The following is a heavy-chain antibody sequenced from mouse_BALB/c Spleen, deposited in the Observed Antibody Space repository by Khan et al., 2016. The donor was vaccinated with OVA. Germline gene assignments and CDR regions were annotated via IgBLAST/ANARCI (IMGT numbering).Heavy chain of an antibody. J-gene: IGHJ2*01. CDR1: GFTFSSYG. Sequence: EVELVESGGDLVKPGGSLKLSCAASGFTFSSYGMSWVRQTPDKRLEWVATISSGGSYTYYPDSVKGRFTISSDSAENNLPLQMSSLRSEDTAMYYCARQPGYYGSRSYFDYWGQGTTLTVSS. V-gene: IGHV5-6*01. CDR2: ISSGGSYT. CDR3: ARQPGYYGSRSYFDY. D-gene: IGHD1-1*01.